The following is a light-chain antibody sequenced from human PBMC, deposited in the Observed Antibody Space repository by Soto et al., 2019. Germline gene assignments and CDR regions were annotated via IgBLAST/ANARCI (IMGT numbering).Light chain of an antibody. CDR3: CSYSSSSPLV. CDR2: DVT. V-gene: IGLV2-14*01. J-gene: IGLJ2*01. CDR1: SSDVGGSNY. Sequence: QSALTQPASVSGSPGQSIAISCAGTSSDVGGSNYVSWYQQHPGKAPKLIIYDVTNRPSGVSNRFSGAKSDNTASLTISGLHAEDEDDYYCCSYSSSSPLVFGGGTKLTVL.